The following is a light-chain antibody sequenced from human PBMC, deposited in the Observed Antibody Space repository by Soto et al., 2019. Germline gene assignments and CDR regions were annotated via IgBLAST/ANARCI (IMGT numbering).Light chain of an antibody. V-gene: IGKV1-12*01. Sequence: DIHMTQSPSTLSASVLDIVTITCQASQDISNYLNWYQQKPGKAPKLLIYAASSLQSGVPSRFSGSGSGTDFTLTISSLQPEDFATYYCQQANSFPLTFGGGTKVDIK. CDR2: AAS. CDR1: QDISNY. CDR3: QQANSFPLT. J-gene: IGKJ4*01.